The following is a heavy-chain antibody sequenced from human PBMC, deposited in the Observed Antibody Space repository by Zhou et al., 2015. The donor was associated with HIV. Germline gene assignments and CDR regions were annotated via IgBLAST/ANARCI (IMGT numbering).Heavy chain of an antibody. CDR2: ITPILGTA. V-gene: IGHV1-69*06. CDR3: ARERGEGNYVRACGYFDL. CDR1: GGTFSSNG. J-gene: IGHJ2*01. D-gene: IGHD3-16*01. Sequence: QVQLVQSGAEVKKPGSSVKVSCKASGGTFSSNGISWVRQAPGQGLEWLGGITPILGTAKYAQKFQDRVTITADRSTNTAYMELRSLRFDDTAVYYCARERGEGNYVRACGYFDLWGGRRPRDCLL.